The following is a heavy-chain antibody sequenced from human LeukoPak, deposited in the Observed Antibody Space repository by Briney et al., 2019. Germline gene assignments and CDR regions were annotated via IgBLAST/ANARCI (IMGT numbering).Heavy chain of an antibody. Sequence: SETLSLTCAVYGGSFSGYYWRWIRQPPGKGLEWIGEINNSGRTNYNPSLKSRITISEDTSKNQFSLKLSSVTAADTAVYYCASTPTGYSSDWYGFWGQGTLVTVSS. V-gene: IGHV4-34*01. CDR3: ASTPTGYSSDWYGF. D-gene: IGHD6-19*01. J-gene: IGHJ4*02. CDR1: GGSFSGYY. CDR2: INNSGRT.